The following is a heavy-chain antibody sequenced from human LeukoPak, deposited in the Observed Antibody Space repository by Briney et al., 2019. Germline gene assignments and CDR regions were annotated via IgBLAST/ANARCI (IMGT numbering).Heavy chain of an antibody. D-gene: IGHD1-20*01. CDR1: GFTSSTSW. CDR3: ARDGTFTGSNNYHYIDV. Sequence: GGSLRLSCEASGFTSSTSWMYWVRQAPGKGLEWVSRINDDGSDPSYADFVKGRFTISRDNAKSTLYLEMKNLRAEDTAVYYCARDGTFTGSNNYHYIDVWGKGTTVTISS. V-gene: IGHV3-74*01. CDR2: INDDGSDP. J-gene: IGHJ6*03.